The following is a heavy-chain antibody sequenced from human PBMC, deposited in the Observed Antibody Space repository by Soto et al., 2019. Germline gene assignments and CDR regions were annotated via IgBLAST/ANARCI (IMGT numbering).Heavy chain of an antibody. CDR1: GGTFSSYT. CDR3: ARETGLHDAFDI. V-gene: IGHV1-69*04. Sequence: ASVKVSCKASGGTFSSYTISWVRQAPGQGLEWMGRIIPILGIANYAQKFQGRVTITADKSTSTAYMELSSLRSEDTAVYYCARETGLHDAFDIWGQGTMVTVSS. J-gene: IGHJ3*02. CDR2: IIPILGIA. D-gene: IGHD1-1*01.